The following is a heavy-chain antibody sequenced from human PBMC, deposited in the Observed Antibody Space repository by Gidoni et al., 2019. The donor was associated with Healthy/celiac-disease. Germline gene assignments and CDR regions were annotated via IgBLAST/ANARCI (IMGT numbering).Heavy chain of an antibody. Sequence: QVQLVQSGAEVKKPGASVKVSCQASGYTFTGYSMHWVRQAPGQGLEWMGWINPNSGGTNYAQKFQGRVTMTRDTSISTAYMELSRLRSDDTAVYYCARAQPDIVVVPAAAYYYGMDVWGQGTTVTVSS. D-gene: IGHD2-2*01. CDR3: ARAQPDIVVVPAAAYYYGMDV. J-gene: IGHJ6*02. V-gene: IGHV1-2*02. CDR1: GYTFTGYS. CDR2: INPNSGGT.